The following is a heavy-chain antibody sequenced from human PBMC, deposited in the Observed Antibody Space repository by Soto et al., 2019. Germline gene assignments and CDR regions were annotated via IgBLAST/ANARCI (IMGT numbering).Heavy chain of an antibody. CDR2: INDRGSI. Sequence: QVQLQQWGAGPLRPLETLSLTCGVSGGSFSGYYWAWIRQSPGKGLEWIGEINDRGSITYNPSLTSRVSISVDTSKNHYSLNLRSVTAADTAVYYCARESHDILTGPPWVWYFDLWGRGTLVTVSS. CDR1: GGSFSGYY. J-gene: IGHJ2*01. V-gene: IGHV4-34*01. CDR3: ARESHDILTGPPWVWYFDL. D-gene: IGHD3-9*01.